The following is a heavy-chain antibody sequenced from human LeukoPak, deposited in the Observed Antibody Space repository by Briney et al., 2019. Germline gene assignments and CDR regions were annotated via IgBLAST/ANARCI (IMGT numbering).Heavy chain of an antibody. D-gene: IGHD3-3*01. CDR1: GGSFSGYY. CDR2: INHSGST. V-gene: IGHV4-34*01. J-gene: IGHJ3*02. CDR3: ARIGVVTYAFDI. Sequence: SETLSLTCAVYGGSFSGYYWSWIRQPPGKGLEWIGEINHSGSTNYNPSLRSRVTISVDTSKNQFSLKLSSVTAADTAVYYCARIGVVTYAFDIWGQGTMVTVSS.